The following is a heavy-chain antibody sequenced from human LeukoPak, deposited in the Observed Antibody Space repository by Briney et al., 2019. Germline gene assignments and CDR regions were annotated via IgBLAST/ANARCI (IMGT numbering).Heavy chain of an antibody. J-gene: IGHJ4*02. CDR1: GFTFSSYA. Sequence: GGSLRLSCAASGFTFSSYAMHWVRQAPGKGLEWVAVISYDGSNKYYADSVKGRFTISRDNSKNTLYLQMNSLRAEDTAVYYCARGVGDGYNLDYWGQGTLVTVSS. CDR3: ARGVGDGYNLDY. V-gene: IGHV3-30-3*01. CDR2: ISYDGSNK. D-gene: IGHD5-24*01.